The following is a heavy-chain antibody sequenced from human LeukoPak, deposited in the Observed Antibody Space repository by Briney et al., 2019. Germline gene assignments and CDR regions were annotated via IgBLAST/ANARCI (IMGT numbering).Heavy chain of an antibody. J-gene: IGHJ4*02. CDR3: ARNGDYLPFDY. V-gene: IGHV3-20*04. D-gene: IGHD4-17*01. Sequence: GGSLRLSCAASGFTFDDYGMSWVRQAPGKGLEWVSGINWNGGSTGYADSVKGRFTISRDNAKNSLYLQMNSLRAEDTAVYYCARNGDYLPFDYWGQGTLVTVSS. CDR2: INWNGGST. CDR1: GFTFDDYG.